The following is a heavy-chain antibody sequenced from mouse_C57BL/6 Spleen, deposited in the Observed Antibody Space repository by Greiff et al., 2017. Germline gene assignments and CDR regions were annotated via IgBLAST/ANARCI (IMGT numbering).Heavy chain of an antibody. CDR2: IYPGDGDT. J-gene: IGHJ4*01. Sequence: VKPGASVKISCKASGYAFSSSWMNWVKQRPGKGLEWIGRIYPGDGDTNYNGKFKGKATLTADKSSSTAYMQLSSLTSEDSAVYFCARSSWDRAMDYWGQGTSVTVSS. V-gene: IGHV1-82*01. CDR3: ARSSWDRAMDY. D-gene: IGHD3-3*01. CDR1: GYAFSSSW.